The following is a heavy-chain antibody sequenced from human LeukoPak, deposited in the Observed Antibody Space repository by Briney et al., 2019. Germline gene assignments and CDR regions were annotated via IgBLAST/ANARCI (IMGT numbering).Heavy chain of an antibody. D-gene: IGHD3-10*01. Sequence: ASVKVSCKASGYTFTSYYMHWVRQAPGQGLEWMGIINPSGGSTSYARKFQGRVTMTRDTSTSTVYMELSSLRSEDTAVYYCARDSSNWFGELLLDYWGQGTLVTVSS. CDR1: GYTFTSYY. CDR2: INPSGGST. CDR3: ARDSSNWFGELLLDY. V-gene: IGHV1-46*01. J-gene: IGHJ4*02.